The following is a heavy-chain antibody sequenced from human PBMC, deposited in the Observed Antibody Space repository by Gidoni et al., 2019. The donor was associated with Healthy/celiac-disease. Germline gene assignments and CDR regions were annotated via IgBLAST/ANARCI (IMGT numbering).Heavy chain of an antibody. CDR1: GFTFSNAW. Sequence: EVQLVESGGGLVKPGGSLRLSCAASGFTFSNAWMSWVRQAPGKGLEWVGRIKSKTEGGTTDYAAPVKGRFTISRDDSKNTLYLQMNSLKTEDTAVYYCTTDMVVAAPDAFDIWGQGTMVTVSS. V-gene: IGHV3-15*01. CDR3: TTDMVVAAPDAFDI. J-gene: IGHJ3*02. CDR2: IKSKTEGGTT. D-gene: IGHD2-15*01.